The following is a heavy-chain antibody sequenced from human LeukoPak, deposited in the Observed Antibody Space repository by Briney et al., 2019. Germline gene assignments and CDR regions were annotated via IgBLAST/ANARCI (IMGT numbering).Heavy chain of an antibody. V-gene: IGHV1-8*01. CDR1: GYTFTSYD. Sequence: ASVKVSCTASGYTFTSYDINWVRHAPGLGQEWKGWMNPSGGNTGYAQKFLGRVTMTRDTSIRTAYMELSNLRSEDTAVYYCARGCSGGSCNGMDVWGQGTTVTVSS. D-gene: IGHD2-15*01. J-gene: IGHJ6*02. CDR3: ARGCSGGSCNGMDV. CDR2: MNPSGGNT.